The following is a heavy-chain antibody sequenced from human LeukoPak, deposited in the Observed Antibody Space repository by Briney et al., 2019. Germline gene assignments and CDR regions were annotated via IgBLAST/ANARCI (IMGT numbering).Heavy chain of an antibody. CDR2: IRSKVHGETT. V-gene: IGHV3-49*03. CDR1: GFTFGDYA. Sequence: GGSLRLSCTASGFTFGDYAMSWFRQAPGKGLEWVGFIRSKVHGETTQYAASVKGGFTISRDDSKSIAYLQINSLKIEDTTVYFCTRSYNYYDSSGYYGFDYWGQGTLVTVSS. D-gene: IGHD3-22*01. CDR3: TRSYNYYDSSGYYGFDY. J-gene: IGHJ4*02.